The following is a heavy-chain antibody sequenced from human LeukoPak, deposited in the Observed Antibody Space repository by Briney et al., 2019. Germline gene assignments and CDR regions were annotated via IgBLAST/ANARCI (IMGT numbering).Heavy chain of an antibody. V-gene: IGHV1-2*02. D-gene: IGHD2-21*02. Sequence: ASVKVSCKASGYIFTGYYIHWVRQAPGQGLEWMGWINPNSGDTKYAQKFQGRVTMARDTSNNTVYMDLTRLIFDDTAMYYCARDGVFRFEVGDVYYYYMDVWGKGTTVIISS. CDR3: ARDGVFRFEVGDVYYYYMDV. CDR2: INPNSGDT. J-gene: IGHJ6*03. CDR1: GYIFTGYY.